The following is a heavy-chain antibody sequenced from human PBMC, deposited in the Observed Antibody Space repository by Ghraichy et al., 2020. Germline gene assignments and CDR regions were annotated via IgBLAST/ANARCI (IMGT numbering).Heavy chain of an antibody. CDR2: IKGDGSQM. Sequence: GGSLRLSCEASGFTFYSYWMYWVRQAPGKGLEWVANIKGDGSQMYYVASVRGRFTISRDNTKNSLYLQMNNVGVDDTDVYFCAGGNSLDYWGRGTLVAVSS. CDR3: AGGNSLDY. D-gene: IGHD1-7*01. J-gene: IGHJ4*02. V-gene: IGHV3-7*01. CDR1: GFTFYSYW.